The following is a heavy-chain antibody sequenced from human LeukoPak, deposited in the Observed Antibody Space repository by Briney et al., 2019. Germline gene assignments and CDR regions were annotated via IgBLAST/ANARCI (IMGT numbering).Heavy chain of an antibody. CDR2: VYSSGNT. Sequence: SETLSLTCTVSGGSISYNYWSWIRQPPGKGLEWIGYVYSSGNTNYSPSLKGRAIISADTSKNQFSLKLTSVTAADTAVYYCVRDRELTYWGQGILVTVSS. V-gene: IGHV4-4*08. CDR1: GGSISYNY. D-gene: IGHD3-10*01. CDR3: VRDRELTY. J-gene: IGHJ4*02.